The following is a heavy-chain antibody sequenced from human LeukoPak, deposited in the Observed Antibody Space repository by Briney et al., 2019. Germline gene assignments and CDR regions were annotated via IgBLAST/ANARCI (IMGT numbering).Heavy chain of an antibody. J-gene: IGHJ3*02. V-gene: IGHV3-48*01. D-gene: IGHD3-10*01. CDR3: VREAGYYYGSGSDAFDI. CDR2: ISSSSSNI. CDR1: GFTLSSYS. Sequence: PGGSLTLSCAASGFTLSSYSMNWVRQAPGEGLGWVSYISSSSSNILYADSVKGQFTISRHNAKNSLDLQMNSLRAEDTAVYYCVREAGYYYGSGSDAFDIWGQGTMVTVSS.